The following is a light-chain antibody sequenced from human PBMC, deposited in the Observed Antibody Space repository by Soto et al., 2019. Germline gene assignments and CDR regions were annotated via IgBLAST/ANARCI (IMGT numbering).Light chain of an antibody. CDR1: SRDIGAYNL. CDR2: EVR. Sequence: QSVLTQPASVSGSPGQSITISCSGTSRDIGAYNLVSWYQQPPGKAPKLLIYEVRNRPSGISYRFYGSKSGTTASLTISSLLPEDEADYYCSTYTTRSTLVFGGGTKLTVL. V-gene: IGLV2-14*01. CDR3: STYTTRSTLV. J-gene: IGLJ2*01.